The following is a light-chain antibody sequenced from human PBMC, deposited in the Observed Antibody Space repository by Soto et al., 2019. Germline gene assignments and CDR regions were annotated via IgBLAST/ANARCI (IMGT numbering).Light chain of an antibody. V-gene: IGLV3-21*04. CDR3: QLWDSSSDHVV. CDR1: NIGSKS. CDR2: YDS. J-gene: IGLJ2*01. Sequence: SYELTQPPSVSVAPGKTAKITCGGNNIGSKSVHWYQQKPGQAPVLVIYYDSARPSGIPERFSGSNSGNTATLTISRVEAGDEADYYCQLWDSSSDHVVFGGGTKLPVL.